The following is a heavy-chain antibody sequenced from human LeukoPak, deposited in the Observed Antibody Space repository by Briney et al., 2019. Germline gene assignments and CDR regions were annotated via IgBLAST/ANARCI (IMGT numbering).Heavy chain of an antibody. V-gene: IGHV3-30*02. CDR2: IRYDGSNK. CDR3: AKDPEDGYYFDY. CDR1: GFTFSSYG. D-gene: IGHD5-24*01. Sequence: WSLRLSCAASGFTFSSYGMHWVREAPGKGLEWVAFIRYDGSNKYYADSVKGRFTISRDNSKNTLYLQMNSLRAEDTAVYYCAKDPEDGYYFDYWGQGTLVTVSS. J-gene: IGHJ4*02.